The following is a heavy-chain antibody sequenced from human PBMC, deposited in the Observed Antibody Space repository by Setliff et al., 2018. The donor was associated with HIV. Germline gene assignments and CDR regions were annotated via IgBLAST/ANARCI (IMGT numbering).Heavy chain of an antibody. CDR2: IKQDGSDK. J-gene: IGHJ6*02. V-gene: IGHV3-7*03. D-gene: IGHD5-12*01. CDR3: AKGTEWLRWPGGMDV. CDR1: ALTLSGYW. Sequence: GGSLRLSCAASALTLSGYWMNWVRQAPGKGLEWVASIKQDGSDKYYGASVRGRCTISRDNAESSLYLQMNSLRAEDTALYYCAKGTEWLRWPGGMDVWGQGTTVTVSS.